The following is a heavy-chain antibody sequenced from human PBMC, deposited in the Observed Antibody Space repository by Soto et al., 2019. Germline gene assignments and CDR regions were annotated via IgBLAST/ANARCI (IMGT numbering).Heavy chain of an antibody. D-gene: IGHD1-1*01. CDR3: AREVRNHSDTSGMDA. CDR2: IYHSGST. J-gene: IGHJ6*02. CDR1: GGSISSSNW. V-gene: IGHV4-4*02. Sequence: SETLSLTCAVSGGSISSSNWRSWVRQPPGKGLEWIGEIYHSGSTNYHPSLKSRVTISVDKSKNQFSLKLSSVTAADTAVYYCAREVRNHSDTSGMDAWGQGTTVTVSS.